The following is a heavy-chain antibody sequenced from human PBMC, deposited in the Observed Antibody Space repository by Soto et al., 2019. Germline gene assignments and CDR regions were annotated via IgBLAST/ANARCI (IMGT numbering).Heavy chain of an antibody. J-gene: IGHJ4*02. CDR3: AGMLYRTTPGDY. CDR1: GYTFTSYY. V-gene: IGHV1-46*01. D-gene: IGHD2-8*01. CDR2: INPSGGST. Sequence: QVQLVQSGAEVKKPGASVKVSCKASGYTFTSYYMHWVRQAPGQGLEWMGIINPSGGSTSYAQKFQGRVTMTRDTSTSTVYMELSSLRSEDTAVYYCAGMLYRTTPGDYWGQGTLVTVSS.